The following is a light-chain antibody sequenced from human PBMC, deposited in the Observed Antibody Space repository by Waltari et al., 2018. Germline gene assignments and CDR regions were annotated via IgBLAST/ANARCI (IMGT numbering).Light chain of an antibody. CDR3: SSYIGSSTLEL. CDR2: DVS. CDR1: SSDVGGYNS. J-gene: IGLJ2*01. V-gene: IGLV2-14*03. Sequence: QSALTQPASVSGSPGQSITISCTGTSSDVGGYNSVSWYQQHPGKAPKLIIFDVSYRPSGVSNRFSGSKSGNTASLTISGLQAEDEADYYCSSYIGSSTLELFGGGTSLTVL.